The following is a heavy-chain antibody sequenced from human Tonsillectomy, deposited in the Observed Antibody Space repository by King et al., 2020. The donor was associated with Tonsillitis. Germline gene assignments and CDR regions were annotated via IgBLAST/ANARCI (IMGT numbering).Heavy chain of an antibody. V-gene: IGHV4-59*01. J-gene: IGHJ4*02. CDR2: IYYSGST. CDR1: GGSISSYY. CDR3: ARVYDILTGYYTFDY. D-gene: IGHD3-9*01. Sequence: QLQESGPGLVKPSETLSLTCTVSGGSISSYYWSWIRQPPGKGLEWIGYIYYSGSTNYNPSLKSRVTISVDTSKNQFSLKLSSVTAADTAVYYCARVYDILTGYYTFDYWGQGTLVTVSS.